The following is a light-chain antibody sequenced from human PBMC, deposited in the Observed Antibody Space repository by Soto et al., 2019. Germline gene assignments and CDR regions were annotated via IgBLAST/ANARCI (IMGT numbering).Light chain of an antibody. CDR2: GNS. CDR3: QSYDSSLSGSV. Sequence: QSVLTQPPSVSGAPGQRVTLSFTGSSSNIGAGYDVHWYQQLPGTAPKLLIYGNSNRPSGVPDRFSGSKSGTSASLAITGLQAEDEADYDCQSYDSSLSGSVFGGGTKLTVL. J-gene: IGLJ3*02. CDR1: SSNIGAGYD. V-gene: IGLV1-40*01.